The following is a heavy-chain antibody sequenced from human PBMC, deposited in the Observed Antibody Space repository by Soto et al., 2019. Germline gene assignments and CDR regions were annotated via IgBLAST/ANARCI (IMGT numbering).Heavy chain of an antibody. Sequence: SETLSLTCTISGGSISGSAWSWFRQPPGKGLEWIGFIHDSGSHNSKSSLTRRLHMSFRPSNNQFSLTLRSVTAAVTATNFRARIPLPARGWGPWILLYYDSWGRGAPVTISS. CDR2: IHDSGSH. J-gene: IGHJ4*02. CDR3: ARIPLPARGWGPWILLYYDS. CDR1: GGSISGSA. V-gene: IGHV4-59*12. D-gene: IGHD3-16*01.